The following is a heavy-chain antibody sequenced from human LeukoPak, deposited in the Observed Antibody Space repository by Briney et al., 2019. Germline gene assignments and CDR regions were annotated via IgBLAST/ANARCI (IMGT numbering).Heavy chain of an antibody. CDR1: GGSFSGYY. V-gene: IGHV4-34*01. CDR3: ARLGTGYYYYMDV. D-gene: IGHD1-1*01. J-gene: IGHJ6*03. Sequence: SETLSLTCAVYGGSFSGYYWSWIRQPPGKGLEWIGEINHSGSTNYNPSLKSRVTISVDTSKNQFSLKLSSVTAADTAVYYCARLGTGYYYYMDVWGKGTTVTISS. CDR2: INHSGST.